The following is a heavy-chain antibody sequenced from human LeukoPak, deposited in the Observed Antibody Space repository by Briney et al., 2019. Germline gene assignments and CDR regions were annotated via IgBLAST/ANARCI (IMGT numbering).Heavy chain of an antibody. Sequence: SETLSLTCTVSGGSISSYYWSWIRQPAGKGLEWIGRIYTSGSTNYNPSLKSRVTISVDTSKNQFSLKLSSVTAADTAVYYCARDRIVGAPGAFDIWGQGTMVTVSS. J-gene: IGHJ3*02. CDR2: IYTSGST. CDR1: GGSISSYY. CDR3: ARDRIVGAPGAFDI. D-gene: IGHD1-26*01. V-gene: IGHV4-4*07.